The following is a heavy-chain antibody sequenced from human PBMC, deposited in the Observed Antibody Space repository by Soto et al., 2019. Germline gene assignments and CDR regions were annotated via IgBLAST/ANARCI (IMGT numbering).Heavy chain of an antibody. Sequence: GGSLRLSCEVSGFRLSGYGMHWVRPAPGKGLEWVAVIWYDGTTKNYADSVKGRFTISRDSSKNTVYLQMDSLKVEDTAVYYCARDADRTSHLNWFDPWGQGVMVTVSS. CDR1: GFRLSGYG. D-gene: IGHD2-15*01. V-gene: IGHV3-33*01. CDR3: ARDADRTSHLNWFDP. CDR2: IWYDGTTK. J-gene: IGHJ5*02.